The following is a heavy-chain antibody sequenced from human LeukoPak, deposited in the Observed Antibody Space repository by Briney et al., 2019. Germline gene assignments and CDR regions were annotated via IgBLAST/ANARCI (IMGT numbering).Heavy chain of an antibody. V-gene: IGHV5-51*01. Sequence: GESLKISCKGSGYSFPNVRIGWVRQMPGKGLEWMGIIYPGNSDTRYNPSLQGQVTISADKSISTAYLQWSSLKASDTAMYYCARGNYGSGSYYNVAFDFWGQGTLVTVSS. J-gene: IGHJ4*02. CDR3: ARGNYGSGSYYNVAFDF. CDR1: GYSFPNVR. CDR2: IYPGNSDT. D-gene: IGHD3-10*01.